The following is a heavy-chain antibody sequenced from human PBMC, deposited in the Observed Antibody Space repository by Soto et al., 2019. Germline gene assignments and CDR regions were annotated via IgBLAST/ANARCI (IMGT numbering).Heavy chain of an antibody. Sequence: EVQLLESGGGLVQPGGSLRLSCSASGFTFSVYAMGWVRQAPGKGLEWVSTINTSGGTTYYADSVKGRFTISRDNSKNTLFLQMNSLRAEDTAVYYCAKLSSGDPPDYWGQGTLVTVSS. CDR2: INTSGGTT. V-gene: IGHV3-23*01. D-gene: IGHD4-17*01. CDR3: AKLSSGDPPDY. CDR1: GFTFSVYA. J-gene: IGHJ4*02.